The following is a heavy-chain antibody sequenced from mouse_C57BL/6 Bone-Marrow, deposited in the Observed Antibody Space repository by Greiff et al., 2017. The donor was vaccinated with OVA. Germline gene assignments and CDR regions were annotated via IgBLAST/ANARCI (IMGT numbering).Heavy chain of an antibody. CDR1: GFTFSSYG. CDR2: ISSGGSYT. V-gene: IGHV5-6*02. J-gene: IGHJ1*03. D-gene: IGHD1-1*01. Sequence: DVKLVESGGDLVKPGGSLKLSCAASGFTFSSYGMSWVRQTPDKRLEWVATISSGGSYTYYPDSVKGRFTISRDNAKNTLYLQLSSLKSEDTAMYYCARHDPITTVVATKYFDVWGTGTTVTVSS. CDR3: ARHDPITTVVATKYFDV.